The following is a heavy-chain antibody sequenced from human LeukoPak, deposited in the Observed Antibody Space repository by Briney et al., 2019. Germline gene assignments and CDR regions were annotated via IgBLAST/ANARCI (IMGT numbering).Heavy chain of an antibody. CDR2: ISTSGSST. Sequence: GGSLRLSCAASGFTFSSYAMSWVRQAPGKGLEWVSAISTSGSSTDYADSVQGRFTISRDNSKRTLYLQMNSLRAEDTAIYYCSKTSKLGPTEIDFWGQGALVTVSS. D-gene: IGHD1-26*01. CDR3: SKTSKLGPTEIDF. J-gene: IGHJ4*02. V-gene: IGHV3-23*01. CDR1: GFTFSSYA.